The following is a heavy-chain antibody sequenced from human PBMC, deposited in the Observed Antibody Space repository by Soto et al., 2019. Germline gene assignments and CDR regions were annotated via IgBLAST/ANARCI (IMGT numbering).Heavy chain of an antibody. V-gene: IGHV4-30-4*01. Sequence: PWETLSLTCTVSGGSISSGDYYWSWIRQPPGKGLEWIGYIYYSGSTYYNPSLKSRVTISVDTSKNQFSLKLSSVTAADTAVYYCARVQGGGGAMVHNYWGQGTLVTVSS. CDR2: IYYSGST. CDR1: GGSISSGDYY. CDR3: ARVQGGGGAMVHNY. J-gene: IGHJ4*02. D-gene: IGHD5-18*01.